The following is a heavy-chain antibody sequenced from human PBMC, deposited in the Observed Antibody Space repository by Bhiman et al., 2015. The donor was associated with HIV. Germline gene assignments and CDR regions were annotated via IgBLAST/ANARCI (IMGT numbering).Heavy chain of an antibody. D-gene: IGHD4-11*01. V-gene: IGHV3-48*01. Sequence: EVQLVESGGGLVQPGGSLRLSCAASGFTFSSYSMNWVRQAPGKGLEWVSYISSSSNTIYYTDSVKGRFTISRDNAKNSLYLQMNSLRAEDTAVYYCARRGNFIDYWGQYGMDVWGQGTTVTVSS. CDR1: GFTFSSYS. J-gene: IGHJ6*02. CDR3: ARRGNFIDYWGQYGMDV. CDR2: ISSSSNTI.